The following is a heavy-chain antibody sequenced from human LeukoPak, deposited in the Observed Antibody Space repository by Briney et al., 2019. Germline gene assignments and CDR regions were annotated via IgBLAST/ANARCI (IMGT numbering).Heavy chain of an antibody. CDR1: GGSISSYY. D-gene: IGHD6-19*01. Sequence: SETLSLTCTVSGGSISSYYWSWIRQPPGKGLEWIGYIYYSGSTNYNPSLKSRVTISVDTSKNQFSLKLSSVTAADTAVYYCARDRVGVSGWYFDYWGQGTLVTVSS. V-gene: IGHV4-59*01. CDR2: IYYSGST. J-gene: IGHJ4*02. CDR3: ARDRVGVSGWYFDY.